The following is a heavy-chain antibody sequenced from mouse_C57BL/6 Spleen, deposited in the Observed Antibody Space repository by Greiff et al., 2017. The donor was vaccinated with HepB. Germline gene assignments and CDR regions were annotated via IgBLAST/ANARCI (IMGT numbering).Heavy chain of an antibody. V-gene: IGHV1-22*01. CDR1: GYTFTDYN. Sequence: VQLQQSGPELVKPGASVKMSCKASGYTFTDYNMHWVKQSHGKSLEWIGYINPNNGGTSYNQKFKGKATLTVNKSSSTAYMELRSLTSEDSAVYYCARGGIGSYYVYWYFDVWGTGTTVTVSS. D-gene: IGHD1-1*02. J-gene: IGHJ1*03. CDR2: INPNNGGT. CDR3: ARGGIGSYYVYWYFDV.